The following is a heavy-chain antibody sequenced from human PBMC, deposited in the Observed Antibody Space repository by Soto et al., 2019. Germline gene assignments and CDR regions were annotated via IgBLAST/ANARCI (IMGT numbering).Heavy chain of an antibody. D-gene: IGHD2-15*01. CDR3: ARHYAVVLYHFDY. CDR2: IYHTGST. Sequence: SETLSLTCTVSGGSISSGDYYWSWIRQPPGKGLEWIGDIYHTGSTYYNPSLKNRVTISVDTSNNEFSLNLKSVTAADTAVYYCARHYAVVLYHFDYWGLGTLVTVSS. CDR1: GGSISSGDYY. J-gene: IGHJ4*02. V-gene: IGHV4-30-4*01.